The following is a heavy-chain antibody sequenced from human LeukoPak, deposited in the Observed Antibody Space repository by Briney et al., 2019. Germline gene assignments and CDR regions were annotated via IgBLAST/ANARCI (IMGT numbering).Heavy chain of an antibody. CDR2: ISGSGGST. CDR1: AFTFSSNS. D-gene: IGHD3-22*01. J-gene: IGHJ4*02. CDR3: AVRGYDSSAYY. Sequence: PGPCLSLSWAASAFTFSSNSTGWVRQAPGNGLGLVSAISGSGGSTYYADSVKGRFTIFRDNSKNTLYLQMNSLRAEDTAVYYCAVRGYDSSAYYWGQGTLVTVSS. V-gene: IGHV3-23*01.